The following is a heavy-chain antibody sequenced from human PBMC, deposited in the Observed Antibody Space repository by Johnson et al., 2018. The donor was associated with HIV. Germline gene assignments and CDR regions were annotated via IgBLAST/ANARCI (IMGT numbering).Heavy chain of an antibody. CDR1: GFTFSTYA. Sequence: QVQLVESGGGVVQPGRSLRLSCAASGFTFSTYAMHWVRQAPGKGLEWVAVISYDGSNRYYADSVTGRFTISRDNSKNTLYLQMKSRRAEDAAVYYCAGGACTCGGVFGGDDAFDIWGQGTMVTVSS. CDR3: AGGACTCGGVFGGDDAFDI. CDR2: ISYDGSNR. D-gene: IGHD3-16*02. V-gene: IGHV3-30-3*01. J-gene: IGHJ3*02.